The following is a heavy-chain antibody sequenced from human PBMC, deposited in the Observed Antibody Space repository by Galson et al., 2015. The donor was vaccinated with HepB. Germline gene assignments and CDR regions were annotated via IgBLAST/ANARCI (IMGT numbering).Heavy chain of an antibody. CDR2: INAGNGNT. J-gene: IGHJ4*02. CDR1: GYTFTSYA. Sequence: SVKVSCKASGYTFTSYAMHWVRQAPGQRLEWMGWINAGNGNTKYSQKFQGRVTITRDTSASTAYMELSSLRSEDTAVYYCARAIDGGATFFDYWGQGTLVTVSS. CDR3: ARAIDGGATFFDY. V-gene: IGHV1-3*01. D-gene: IGHD1-26*01.